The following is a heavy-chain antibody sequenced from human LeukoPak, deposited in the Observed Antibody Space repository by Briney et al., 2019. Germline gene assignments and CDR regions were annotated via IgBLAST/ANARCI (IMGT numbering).Heavy chain of an antibody. CDR2: INPNSGGT. Sequence: ASVKVSCKASGYTFTGYYMHWVRQAPGQGLEWMGWINPNSGGTNYAQKFQGRVTMTRDTSISTAYMELSRLRSDDTAVYYCAIGITMVRGVIDYWGQGTLVAVSS. D-gene: IGHD3-10*01. CDR1: GYTFTGYY. CDR3: AIGITMVRGVIDY. V-gene: IGHV1-2*02. J-gene: IGHJ4*02.